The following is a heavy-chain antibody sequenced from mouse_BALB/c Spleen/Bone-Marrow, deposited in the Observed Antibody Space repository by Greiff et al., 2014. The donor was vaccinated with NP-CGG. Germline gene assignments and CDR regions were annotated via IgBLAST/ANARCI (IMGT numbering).Heavy chain of an antibody. CDR3: ARITTATGAMDY. Sequence: VQLVESGPGLVAPSQSLSITCTVSGFSLTTYGVHWVRQPPEKGLEWLGVIWPDGSTNYNSALMSRLSIRKDNSKSQVFLKMNSLQTDDTAMYYCARITTATGAMDYWGQGTSVTVSS. J-gene: IGHJ4*01. V-gene: IGHV2-9*02. CDR2: IWPDGST. CDR1: GFSLTTYG. D-gene: IGHD1-2*01.